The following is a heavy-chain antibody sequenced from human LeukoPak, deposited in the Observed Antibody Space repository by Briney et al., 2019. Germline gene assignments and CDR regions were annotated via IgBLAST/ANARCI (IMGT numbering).Heavy chain of an antibody. Sequence: ASVKVSCKASGYTFTGYYMHWVRQAPGQGLEWMGWISPNSGGTNYAQKFQGRVTMTRDTSISTAYMELSRLRSDDTAVYYCARERPPRYSSSLSYNWFDPWGREPWSPSPQ. CDR3: ARERPPRYSSSLSYNWFDP. CDR2: ISPNSGGT. CDR1: GYTFTGYY. V-gene: IGHV1-2*02. D-gene: IGHD6-13*01. J-gene: IGHJ5*02.